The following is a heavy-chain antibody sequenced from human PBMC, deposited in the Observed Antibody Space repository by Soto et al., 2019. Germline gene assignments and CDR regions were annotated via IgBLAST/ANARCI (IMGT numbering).Heavy chain of an antibody. J-gene: IGHJ4*02. CDR2: IWYDGSNK. CDR1: GFTFSSYG. V-gene: IGHV3-33*01. Sequence: GGSLRLSCAASGFTFSSYGMHWVRQAPGKGLEWVAVIWYDGSNKYYADSVKGRFTISRDNSKNTLYLQMNSLRAEDTAVYYCARDGNQFYGAIYYFDYWGQGT. D-gene: IGHD4-17*01. CDR3: ARDGNQFYGAIYYFDY.